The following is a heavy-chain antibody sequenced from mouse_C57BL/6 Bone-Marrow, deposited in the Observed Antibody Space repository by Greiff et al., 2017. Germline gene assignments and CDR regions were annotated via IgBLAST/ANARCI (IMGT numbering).Heavy chain of an antibody. CDR1: GYTFTDYE. V-gene: IGHV1-15*01. J-gene: IGHJ3*01. CDR3: TDYYYGSSDWFAY. D-gene: IGHD1-1*01. Sequence: VQRVESGAELVRPGASVTLSCKASGYTFTDYEMHWVKQTPVHGLEWIGAIDPETGGTAYNQKFKGKAILTAAKSSSTAYMELRSLTSEDSAVYYCTDYYYGSSDWFAYWGQGTLVTVSA. CDR2: IDPETGGT.